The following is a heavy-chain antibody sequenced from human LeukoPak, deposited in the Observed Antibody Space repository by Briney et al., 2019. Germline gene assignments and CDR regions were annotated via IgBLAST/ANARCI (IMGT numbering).Heavy chain of an antibody. D-gene: IGHD6-19*01. Sequence: PGGSLRLPCAVSGFTFSDYFMTWIRQAPGKGLEWVSYISGSGNNKYYADSVRGRFTISRDNTKNSLYLQMNSLRVEDTAVYYCATSQSSVAGIVGDWGQGTLVTVSS. J-gene: IGHJ4*02. CDR2: ISGSGNNK. V-gene: IGHV3-11*04. CDR3: ATSQSSVAGIVGD. CDR1: GFTFSDYF.